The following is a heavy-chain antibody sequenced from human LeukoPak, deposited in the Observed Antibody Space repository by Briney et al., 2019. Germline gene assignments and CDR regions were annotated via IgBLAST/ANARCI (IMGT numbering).Heavy chain of an antibody. CDR2: ISPYNGNT. CDR1: GYTFTSYG. D-gene: IGHD2-15*01. Sequence: ASVKVSCKASGYTFTSYGISWVRQAPGQGLEWMGWISPYNGNTNYAQRLQGRVTMTTDTSTSTANMELRSLRSDDTAVYYCARDGGYVDYWGQGTLVTVSS. V-gene: IGHV1-18*01. J-gene: IGHJ4*02. CDR3: ARDGGYVDY.